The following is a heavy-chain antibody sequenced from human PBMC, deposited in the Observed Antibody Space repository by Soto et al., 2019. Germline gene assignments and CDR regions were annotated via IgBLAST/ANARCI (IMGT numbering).Heavy chain of an antibody. D-gene: IGHD3-3*01. J-gene: IGHJ3*02. CDR1: GASINNGDYY. V-gene: IGHV4-30-4*01. Sequence: PSETLSLTCTFSGASINNGDYYWSWIRQPPGKGLEWIGYIYYSGTTYYNSSFKSRVTISIDTSKNQFSLKLSSVTAADTAVYYCARRFGPRAFDIWGQGTLVTVSS. CDR2: IYYSGTT. CDR3: ARRFGPRAFDI.